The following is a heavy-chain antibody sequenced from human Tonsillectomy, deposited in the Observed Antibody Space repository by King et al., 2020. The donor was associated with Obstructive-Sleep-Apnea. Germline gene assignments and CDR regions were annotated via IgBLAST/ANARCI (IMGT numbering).Heavy chain of an antibody. CDR3: ARGALDSGSYYVEETDMDV. D-gene: IGHD1-26*01. J-gene: IGHJ6*02. V-gene: IGHV3-74*01. Sequence: VQLVESGGGLVQPGGSLRLSCAASGFTFSSYWMHWVRQAPGKGLVWVSRINSDGSSTSYADSVKGRFTISRDNAKNTLYLQMNSLRAEDTAVYSCARGALDSGSYYVEETDMDVWGQGTTVTVSS. CDR2: INSDGSST. CDR1: GFTFSSYW.